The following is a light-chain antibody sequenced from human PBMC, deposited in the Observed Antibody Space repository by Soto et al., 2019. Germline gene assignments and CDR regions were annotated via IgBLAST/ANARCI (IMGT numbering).Light chain of an antibody. Sequence: QSALTQPASVSGSPGQSITISCTGTSSDVGNNNFVSWYQQYPGKAPRLMIYEVSNRPSGVSERFAGSKSGNTASLTISGLQAEDEADYYCCSYTTVSKLVFGGGTKLTVL. CDR2: EVS. J-gene: IGLJ2*01. V-gene: IGLV2-14*01. CDR3: CSYTTVSKLV. CDR1: SSDVGNNNF.